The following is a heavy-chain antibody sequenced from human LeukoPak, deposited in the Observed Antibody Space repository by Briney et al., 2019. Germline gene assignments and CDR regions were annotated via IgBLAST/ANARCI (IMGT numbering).Heavy chain of an antibody. V-gene: IGHV4-39*07. Sequence: SETLSLTCTVSGGSISSSSYYWGWIRQPPGKGLEWIGSIYYSGSTYYNPSLKSRVTISVDTSKNQFSLKLSSVTAADTAVYYCARTYYYGSGSYYTQDYWGQGTLVTVSS. J-gene: IGHJ4*02. CDR2: IYYSGST. D-gene: IGHD3-10*01. CDR3: ARTYYYGSGSYYTQDY. CDR1: GGSISSSSYY.